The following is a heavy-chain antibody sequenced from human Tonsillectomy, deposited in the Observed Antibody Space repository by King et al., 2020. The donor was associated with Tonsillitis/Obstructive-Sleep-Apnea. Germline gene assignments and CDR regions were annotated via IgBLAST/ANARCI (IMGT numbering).Heavy chain of an antibody. D-gene: IGHD3-22*01. V-gene: IGHV4-39*01. CDR2: IYYSGST. CDR3: ARQPHYYDSSGYSHNWFDP. CDR1: GGSISSSSYY. Sequence: QLPESGPGLVKPSETLSLTCTVSGGSISSSSYYWGWIRQPPGKGLEWIGSIYYSGSTYYNPSLKSRVTISVDTSKNQFSLKLSSVTAADTAVYYCARQPHYYDSSGYSHNWFDPWGQGTLVTVSS. J-gene: IGHJ5*02.